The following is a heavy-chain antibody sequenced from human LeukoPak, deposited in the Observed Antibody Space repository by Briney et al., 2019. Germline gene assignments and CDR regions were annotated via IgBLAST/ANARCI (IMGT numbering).Heavy chain of an antibody. J-gene: IGHJ6*03. CDR2: IYTSGST. Sequence: SETLSLTCTVSGGSISSGSYYWSWIRQPAGKGLEWIGRIYTSGSTNYNPSLKSRVTISVDTSKNQFSLKLSSVTAADTAVYYCARDRSNYAYYYYYKDVWGKGTTVTVSS. CDR1: GGSISSGSYY. V-gene: IGHV4-61*02. CDR3: ARDRSNYAYYYYYKDV. D-gene: IGHD4-11*01.